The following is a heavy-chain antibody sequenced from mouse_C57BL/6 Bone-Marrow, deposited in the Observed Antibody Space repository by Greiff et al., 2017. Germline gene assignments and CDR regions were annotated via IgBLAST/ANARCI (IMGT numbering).Heavy chain of an antibody. CDR1: GYTFTSYT. CDR2: INPSSGYT. D-gene: IGHD2-4*01. J-gene: IGHJ4*01. CDR3: ARSDYDDGYAMDY. Sequence: QVQLKESGAELARPGASVKMSCKASGYTFTSYTMHWVKQRPGQGLEWIGYINPSSGYTKYNQKFKDKATLTADKSSSTAYMRLSSLTSEDSAVYYCARSDYDDGYAMDYWGQGTSVTVSS. V-gene: IGHV1-4*01.